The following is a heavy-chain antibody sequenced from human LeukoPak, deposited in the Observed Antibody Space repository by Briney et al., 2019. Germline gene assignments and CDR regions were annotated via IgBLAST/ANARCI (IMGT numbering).Heavy chain of an antibody. J-gene: IGHJ5*02. Sequence: PSETLSLTCNVSGDSISSGYYWGWIRQSPGKGLEWIGNIYHSGNTQYNSSLHRRVTLSVDTSKSQFSLRLRSVTAADTAVYYCAKGIKCSSLSCDAFDPWGQGTPVTVSS. CDR3: AKGIKCSSLSCDAFDP. D-gene: IGHD2-2*01. V-gene: IGHV4-38-2*02. CDR1: GDSISSGYY. CDR2: IYHSGNT.